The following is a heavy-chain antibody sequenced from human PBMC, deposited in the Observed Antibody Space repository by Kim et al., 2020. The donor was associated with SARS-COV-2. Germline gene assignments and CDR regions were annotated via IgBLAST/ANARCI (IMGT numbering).Heavy chain of an antibody. CDR1: GYTFTGYY. CDR2: INPNSGGT. D-gene: IGHD6-6*01. J-gene: IGHJ3*02. V-gene: IGHV1-2*02. CDR3: ATPREYSSSSYAFDI. Sequence: ASVKVSCKASGYTFTGYYMHWVRQAPGQGLEWMGWINPNSGGTNYAQKFQGRVTMTRDTSISTAYMELSRLRSDDTAVYYCATPREYSSSSYAFDIWGQGTMVTVSS.